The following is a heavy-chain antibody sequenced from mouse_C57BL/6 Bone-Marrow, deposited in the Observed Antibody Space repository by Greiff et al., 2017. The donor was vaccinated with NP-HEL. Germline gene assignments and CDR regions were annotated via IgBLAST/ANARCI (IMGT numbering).Heavy chain of an antibody. CDR1: GFTFSSYA. CDR2: ISSGGGYT. D-gene: IGHD1-2*01. J-gene: IGHJ1*03. V-gene: IGHV5-9-1*02. CDR3: ARDHYYGHWYFGV. Sequence: DVMLVEPGEGLVKPGGSLKLSCAASGFTFSSYAMSWVRQTPEKGLEWVAYISSGGGYTNYADTVKGRSTITRDNARNTLYLQMSSLKSEDTAMYYCARDHYYGHWYFGVWGTAPTVTVSS.